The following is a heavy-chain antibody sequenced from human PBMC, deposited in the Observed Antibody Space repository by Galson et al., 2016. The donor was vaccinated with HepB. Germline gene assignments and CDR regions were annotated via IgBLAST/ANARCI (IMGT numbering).Heavy chain of an antibody. J-gene: IGHJ6*02. CDR3: ARQRRNYGMEV. CDR1: GFSFATHW. D-gene: IGHD1-1*01. CDR2: IHAGDSAT. V-gene: IGHV5-51*01. Sequence: QSGAEVKKPGESLTISCKTAGFSFATHWIAWVRQMPGKGLAWMGIIHAGDSATRYSPPYQGQVTISVDKSTAVAYLQWNSLKASDSAMYYCARQRRNYGMEVWGQGTTVTVSS.